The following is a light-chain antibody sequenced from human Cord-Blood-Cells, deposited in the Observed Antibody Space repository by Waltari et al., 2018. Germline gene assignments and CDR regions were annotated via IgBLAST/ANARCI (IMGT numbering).Light chain of an antibody. CDR2: DAS. V-gene: IGKV1-33*01. CDR1: QDISNY. CDR3: QQYDNLSIFT. J-gene: IGKJ3*01. Sequence: DIHMTQSPSSLSASVGDRVTITCQASQDISNYLNWYQQKPGKAPKLLIYDASNLETGVPSRFSGSGSGTDFTFTISSLQPEDIATYYCQQYDNLSIFTFGPGTKVDIK.